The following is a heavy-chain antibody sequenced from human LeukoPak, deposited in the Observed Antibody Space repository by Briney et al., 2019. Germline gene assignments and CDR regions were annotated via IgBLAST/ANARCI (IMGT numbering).Heavy chain of an antibody. Sequence: SQTLSLTCAISGDSVSINSAAWNWIRQSPSRGLEWLVRTYQRSKWYNDYAVSVKSRITINPDISKNQFSLQLNSVTPEDTAVYYCARSPSPYSSGWYFDYWGQGTLVTVPS. CDR3: ARSPSPYSSGWYFDY. D-gene: IGHD6-19*01. J-gene: IGHJ4*02. V-gene: IGHV6-1*01. CDR1: GDSVSINSAA. CDR2: TYQRSKWYN.